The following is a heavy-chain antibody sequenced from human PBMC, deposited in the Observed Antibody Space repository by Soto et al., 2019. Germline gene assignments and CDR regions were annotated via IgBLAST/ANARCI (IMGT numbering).Heavy chain of an antibody. Sequence: QVQLVESGGGVVQPGRSLRLSCAASGFTFSSYGMHWVRQAPGKGLEWVAGIWYDGSNKYYADSVKGRFTISRDNSKNTLYLQMNSLRAEDTAVYYCARDQVYYDFWGQGTLVTVSS. CDR2: IWYDGSNK. J-gene: IGHJ4*02. CDR1: GFTFSSYG. D-gene: IGHD3-3*01. V-gene: IGHV3-33*01. CDR3: ARDQVYYDF.